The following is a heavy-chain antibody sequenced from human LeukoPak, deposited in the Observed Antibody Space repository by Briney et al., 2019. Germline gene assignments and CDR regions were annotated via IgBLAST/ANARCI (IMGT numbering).Heavy chain of an antibody. CDR2: MNPNSGNT. Sequence: ASVKVSCKASGYTFTSYDINGVRQATGQGLEWMGWMNPNSGNTGYAQKFQGRVTMTRNTSISTAYMELSSLRSEDTAVYYCARGRGRMKWRWLRFAAGDYWGQGTLVTVSS. J-gene: IGHJ4*02. CDR3: ARGRGRMKWRWLRFAAGDY. CDR1: GYTFTSYD. V-gene: IGHV1-8*01. D-gene: IGHD5-24*01.